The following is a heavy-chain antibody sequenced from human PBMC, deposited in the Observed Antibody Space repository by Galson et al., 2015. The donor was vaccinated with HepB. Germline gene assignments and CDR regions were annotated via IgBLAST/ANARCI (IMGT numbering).Heavy chain of an antibody. D-gene: IGHD1-26*01. J-gene: IGHJ4*02. V-gene: IGHV1-2*04. CDR3: ARGVGATPWDYFDY. CDR1: GYTFTGYY. Sequence: SVKVSCKASGYTFTGYYMHWVRQAPGQGLEWMGWNNPNSGGTNYAQKFQGWVTMTRDTSISTAYMELSRLRSDDTAVYYCARGVGATPWDYFDYWGQGTLVTVSS. CDR2: NNPNSGGT.